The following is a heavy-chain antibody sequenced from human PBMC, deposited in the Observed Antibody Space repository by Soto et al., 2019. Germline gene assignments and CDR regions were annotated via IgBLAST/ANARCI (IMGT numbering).Heavy chain of an antibody. CDR3: ARRRAARPSYRGTFDP. J-gene: IGHJ5*02. Sequence: QVQLVQSGAEVKKPGASVKVSCKASGYTFTSYDINWVRQATGQGLEWMGWMNPNSGNTGYAQKFQGRVTMTRNTSISTAYMELGSMRYEDTAVYYCARRRAARPSYRGTFDPWGQGTLVTVSS. CDR2: MNPNSGNT. D-gene: IGHD6-6*01. V-gene: IGHV1-8*01. CDR1: GYTFTSYD.